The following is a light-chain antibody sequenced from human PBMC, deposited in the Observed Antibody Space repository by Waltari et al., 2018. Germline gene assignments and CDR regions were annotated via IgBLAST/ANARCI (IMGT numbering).Light chain of an antibody. V-gene: IGLV2-14*01. CDR2: AVS. CDR3: SSYTSSSTWV. CDR1: SSDVGGYNY. J-gene: IGLJ3*02. Sequence: QSALTQPASVSGSPGQSITISCTGTSSDVGGYNYVSCYQQHPGNAPKLMLYAVSNRPSGVSNRFSGSKSGNTASLTISGLQAEDEADYYCSSYTSSSTWVFGGGTKLTVL.